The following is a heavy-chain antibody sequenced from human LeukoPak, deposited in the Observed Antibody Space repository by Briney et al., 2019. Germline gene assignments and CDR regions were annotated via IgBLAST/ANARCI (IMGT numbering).Heavy chain of an antibody. D-gene: IGHD3-10*01. J-gene: IGHJ4*02. CDR2: IRYDGSNK. CDR3: AKAVGGSGSYYSPFDY. V-gene: IGHV3-30*02. CDR1: GFTFSSYG. Sequence: PGGSLRLSCAASGFTFSSYGMHWVRQAPGKGLEWVAFIRYDGSNKYYADSVKGRFTISRDNSKNKLYLQMNSLRAEDTAVYYCAKAVGGSGSYYSPFDYWGQGTLVTVSS.